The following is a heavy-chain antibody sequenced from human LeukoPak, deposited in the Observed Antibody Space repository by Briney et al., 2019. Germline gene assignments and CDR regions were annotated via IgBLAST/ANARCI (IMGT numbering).Heavy chain of an antibody. Sequence: GASVKVSCKASGYTFTSYYMHWVRQAPGQGLEWMGIINPSGGSTSYAQKFQGRVTMTRDTSTSTVYMELSSLRSEDTAVYYCGRETAFFEPRYCSSTSCYETGAFDIWGQGTMVTVSS. CDR3: GRETAFFEPRYCSSTSCYETGAFDI. CDR2: INPSGGST. CDR1: GYTFTSYY. D-gene: IGHD2-2*01. J-gene: IGHJ3*02. V-gene: IGHV1-46*01.